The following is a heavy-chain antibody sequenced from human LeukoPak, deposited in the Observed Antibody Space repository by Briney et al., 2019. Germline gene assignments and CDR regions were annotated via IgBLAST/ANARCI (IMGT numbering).Heavy chain of an antibody. V-gene: IGHV1-69*13. D-gene: IGHD6-19*01. CDR1: GGTFSNHA. CDR3: ARYPVAGIRKPGFDY. Sequence: ASVKVSCKASGGTFSNHAISWVRQAPGQGLEWMGGINPMSDTANYAQKFQGRVTITADESTSTAYMELTNLRSDDTAVYYCARYPVAGIRKPGFDYWGQGTLVTVSS. CDR2: INPMSDTA. J-gene: IGHJ4*02.